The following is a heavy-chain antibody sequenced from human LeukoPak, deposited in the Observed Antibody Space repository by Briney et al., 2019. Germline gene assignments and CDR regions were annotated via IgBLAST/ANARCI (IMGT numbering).Heavy chain of an antibody. Sequence: WASVKVSCKASGGTFSSYAISWVRQAPGQGLEWMGGIIPIFGTANYAQKFQGRVTITTDESTSTAYMELSSLRSEDTAVYYCAQNKLELQGIDYYYYMDVWGKGTTVTVSS. CDR3: AQNKLELQGIDYYYYMDV. D-gene: IGHD1-7*01. CDR2: IIPIFGTA. CDR1: GGTFSSYA. V-gene: IGHV1-69*05. J-gene: IGHJ6*03.